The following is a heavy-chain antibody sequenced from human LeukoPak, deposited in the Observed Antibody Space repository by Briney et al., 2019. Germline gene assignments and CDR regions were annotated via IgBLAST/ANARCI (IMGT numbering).Heavy chain of an antibody. V-gene: IGHV3-7*01. Sequence: GGSLRLSCAASGFTFSSYWMSWVRQAPGKGLEWVANIKQDGSEKYYVDSVKGRFTSSRDNAKNSLYLQMNSLRAEDTAVYYCAREKGIVGATILDYWGQGTLVTVSS. J-gene: IGHJ4*02. CDR1: GFTFSSYW. CDR2: IKQDGSEK. D-gene: IGHD1-26*01. CDR3: AREKGIVGATILDY.